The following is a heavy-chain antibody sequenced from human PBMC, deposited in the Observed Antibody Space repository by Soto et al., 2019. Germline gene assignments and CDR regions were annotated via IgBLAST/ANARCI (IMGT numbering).Heavy chain of an antibody. V-gene: IGHV4-30-4*01. CDR3: ARGMGYCSGGSSYFDY. Sequence: PSEALSLTCTVSGGSISIGDYYWSCIRQPPGKGMEWIGYIYYSGSTYYNPSLKSRVTISVDTSKNQFSLKLSSVTAADTAVYYCARGMGYCSGGSSYFDYGGQGTLVTVSS. J-gene: IGHJ4*02. D-gene: IGHD2-15*01. CDR2: IYYSGST. CDR1: GGSISIGDYY.